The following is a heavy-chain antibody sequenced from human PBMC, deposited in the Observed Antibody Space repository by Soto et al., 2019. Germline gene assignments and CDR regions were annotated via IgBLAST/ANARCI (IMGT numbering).Heavy chain of an antibody. CDR1: GFTFSNFW. CDR3: ARDRAMDDY. CDR2: IRQDGSEK. J-gene: IGHJ4*02. D-gene: IGHD5-18*01. V-gene: IGHV3-7*03. Sequence: PEGCLGRSCTTSGFTFSNFWMNWVRQAPGKGLEWVANIRQDGSEKNYVDSVKDRFTISRDNAKNSVYLQMNSLRGEDTAVYYCARDRAMDDYWGQGNLVTV.